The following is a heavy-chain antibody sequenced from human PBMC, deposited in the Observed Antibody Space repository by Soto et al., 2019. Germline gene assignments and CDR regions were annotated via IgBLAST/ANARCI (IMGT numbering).Heavy chain of an antibody. V-gene: IGHV1-3*04. CDR1: GYTFTNYA. J-gene: IGHJ4*02. CDR3: ARAYDSSGYYDFDY. D-gene: IGHD3-22*01. Sequence: ASVKVSCKASGYTFTNYAIHWVRQAPGQRLEWMGWINTFNGDTNYAEKLQGRVTITRDTSTSTAYMELRSLRSDDTAVYYCARAYDSSGYYDFDYWGQGTLVTVSS. CDR2: INTFNGDT.